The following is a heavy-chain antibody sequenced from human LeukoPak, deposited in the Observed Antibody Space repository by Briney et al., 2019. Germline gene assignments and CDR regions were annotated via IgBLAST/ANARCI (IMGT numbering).Heavy chain of an antibody. CDR1: GFTFSLYW. Sequence: GGSLRLSCAASGFTFSLYWMSWVRQAPGKGLEWVANIKRDGSEKDYVDSVKGRFTISRDNAKNSLYLQMNSLRAEGTAMYYCARLPIVVLSTAPFDYWGQGTLVTVSS. D-gene: IGHD2-2*01. CDR2: IKRDGSEK. CDR3: ARLPIVVLSTAPFDY. V-gene: IGHV3-7*01. J-gene: IGHJ4*02.